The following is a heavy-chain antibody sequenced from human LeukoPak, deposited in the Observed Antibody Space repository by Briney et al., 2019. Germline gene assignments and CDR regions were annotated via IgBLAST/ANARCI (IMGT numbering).Heavy chain of an antibody. J-gene: IGHJ3*02. CDR3: ARGSRGYSYGWDRTEDAFDI. CDR2: IIPIFGTA. Sequence: ASVNVSCKASGGTFSSYAISWVRQAPGQGLEWMGGIIPIFGTANYAQKFQGRVTITADESTSTAYMELSSLRSEDTAVYYCARGSRGYSYGWDRTEDAFDIWGQGTMVTVSS. D-gene: IGHD5-18*01. CDR1: GGTFSSYA. V-gene: IGHV1-69*01.